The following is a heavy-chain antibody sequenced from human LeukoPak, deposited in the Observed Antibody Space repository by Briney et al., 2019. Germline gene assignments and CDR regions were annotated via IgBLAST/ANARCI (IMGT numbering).Heavy chain of an antibody. CDR3: ARDTASGSYGY. CDR2: IYYSGST. CDR1: GGSISSYY. D-gene: IGHD1-26*01. Sequence: SETLSLTCTVSGGSISSYYWIWIRQPPGKGLEWIGYIYYSGSTNYNPSLKSRVTISVDTSKNQFSLKLSSVTAADTAVYYCARDTASGSYGYWGQGTLVTVSS. J-gene: IGHJ4*02. V-gene: IGHV4-59*01.